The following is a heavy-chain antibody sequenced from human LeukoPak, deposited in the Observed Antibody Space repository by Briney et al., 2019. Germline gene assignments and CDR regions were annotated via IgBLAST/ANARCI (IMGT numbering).Heavy chain of an antibody. D-gene: IGHD6-19*01. V-gene: IGHV3-23*01. CDR1: GITFNNYA. Sequence: GGSLRLSCAASGITFNNYAMSWVRQAPGKGLEWVSDISGSGGVTHYADSVKGRFTISRDNSKNTLYLQMNSLRAEDTAVYYCAKSVGWVKYYFDYWDQGTLVTVSS. J-gene: IGHJ4*02. CDR3: AKSVGWVKYYFDY. CDR2: ISGSGGVT.